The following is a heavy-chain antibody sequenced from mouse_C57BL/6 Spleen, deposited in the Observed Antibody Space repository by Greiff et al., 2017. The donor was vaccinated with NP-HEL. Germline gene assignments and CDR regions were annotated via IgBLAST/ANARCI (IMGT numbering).Heavy chain of an antibody. J-gene: IGHJ4*01. CDR3: ARKVALGMDD. Sequence: VQLQPSGPALVPPWASVPLSCTASCSAFSRSWLNWVKQRPGKGLEWIGRIYPGDGDTNYNGKFKGKATLTADKSSSTAYMQLSSLTSEDSAVYFCARKVALGMDDWGQGTAVTGSA. CDR2: IYPGDGDT. D-gene: IGHD1-1*01. CDR1: CSAFSRSW. V-gene: IGHV1-82*01.